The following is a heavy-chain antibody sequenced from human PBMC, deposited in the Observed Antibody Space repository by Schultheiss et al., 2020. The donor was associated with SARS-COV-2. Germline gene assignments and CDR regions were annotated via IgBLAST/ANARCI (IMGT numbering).Heavy chain of an antibody. CDR2: ISYDGSNK. CDR1: GFTFSSYA. V-gene: IGHV3-30*01. Sequence: GESLRLSCAASGFTFSSYAMHWVRQAPGKGLEWVAVISYDGSNKYYADSVKGRFTISRDNSKNTLYLQMNSLRAEDTAVYYCARGYCSSTSCSLTYYYYGMVVRRQGNMGTISS. CDR3: ARGYCSSTSCSLTYYYYGMVV. D-gene: IGHD2-2*01. J-gene: IGHJ6*01.